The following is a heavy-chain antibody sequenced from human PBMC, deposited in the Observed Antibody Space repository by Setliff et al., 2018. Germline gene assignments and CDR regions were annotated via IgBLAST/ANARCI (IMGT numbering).Heavy chain of an antibody. Sequence: SETLSLTCTVSGGSISRDYWMWIRQPPGKGLEWIGHIDASGDTNYSPSLKSRVTISVDTSKNQFSLKLSSVTAADTAVYYCARHANRMYSSGLDPWGQGTLVTVSS. D-gene: IGHD6-19*01. J-gene: IGHJ5*02. V-gene: IGHV4-59*08. CDR3: ARHANRMYSSGLDP. CDR1: GGSISRDY. CDR2: IDASGDT.